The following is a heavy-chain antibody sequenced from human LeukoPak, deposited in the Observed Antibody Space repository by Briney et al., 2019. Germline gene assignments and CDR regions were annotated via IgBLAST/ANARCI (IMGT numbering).Heavy chain of an antibody. V-gene: IGHV1-69*13. Sequence: GASVKVSCKASGGTFSSYAISWVRQAPGQGLEWMGGIIPIFGTANYAQKFQGRVTITADESTSTAYMELSSLRSEDTAVYYCARAYCSSTSCYTPDFWSGSDAFDIWGQGTMVTVSS. CDR1: GGTFSSYA. J-gene: IGHJ3*02. D-gene: IGHD2-2*02. CDR2: IIPIFGTA. CDR3: ARAYCSSTSCYTPDFWSGSDAFDI.